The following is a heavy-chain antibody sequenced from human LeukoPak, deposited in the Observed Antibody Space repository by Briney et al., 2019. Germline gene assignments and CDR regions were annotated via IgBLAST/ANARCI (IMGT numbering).Heavy chain of an antibody. D-gene: IGHD2-2*01. CDR1: GGTFSSYA. J-gene: IGHJ3*02. V-gene: IGHV1-69*04. CDR3: ASYITPSAFDI. CDR2: IIPILGIA. Sequence: GASVKVSCKASGGTFSSYAISWVRQAPGQGLEWMGRIIPILGIANYAQKFQGRVTITVDKSTSTAYMELSSLRSEDTAVYYCASYITPSAFDIWGQGTMVTVSS.